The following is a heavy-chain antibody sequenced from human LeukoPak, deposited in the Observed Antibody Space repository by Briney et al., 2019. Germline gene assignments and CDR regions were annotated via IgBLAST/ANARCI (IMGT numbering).Heavy chain of an antibody. CDR3: ARGAPYDILTGYYY. CDR2: INTNTGNP. CDR1: GYTFTSYA. D-gene: IGHD3-9*01. V-gene: IGHV7-4-1*02. J-gene: IGHJ4*02. Sequence: ASVKVSCKASGYTFTSYAMNWVRQAPGQGLEWMGWINTNTGNPTYAQGLTGRFVFSLDTSVSTAYLQISSLKAEDTAVYYCARGAPYDILTGYYYWGQGTLVTVSS.